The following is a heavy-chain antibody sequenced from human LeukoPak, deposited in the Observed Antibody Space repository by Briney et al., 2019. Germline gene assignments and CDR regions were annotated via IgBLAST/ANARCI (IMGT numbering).Heavy chain of an antibody. D-gene: IGHD1-14*01. CDR3: ARDWRHHVDY. J-gene: IGHJ4*02. CDR2: ISGSGGST. Sequence: GGSLRLSCAASGFTFSSYAMSWVRQTPGKGLEWVSAISGSGGSTYYADSVKGRFTISRDNAKNTLYLQMNTLRAEDTAVYYCARDWRHHVDYWGQGILVTVSS. V-gene: IGHV3-23*01. CDR1: GFTFSSYA.